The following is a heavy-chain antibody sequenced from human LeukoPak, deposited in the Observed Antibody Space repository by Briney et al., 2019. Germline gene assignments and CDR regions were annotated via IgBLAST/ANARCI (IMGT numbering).Heavy chain of an antibody. J-gene: IGHJ3*02. CDR1: GFTFSSYA. CDR3: AKDSDYYDSSGDVAFDI. V-gene: IGHV3-23*01. D-gene: IGHD3-22*01. Sequence: PGGSLRLSCAASGFTFSSYAMSWVRQAPGKGLEWVSAISGSGGSTYYADSVKGRFTISRDNSKNTLYLQMNSLRAEDTAVYYCAKDSDYYDSSGDVAFDIWGQGTMVTVSS. CDR2: ISGSGGST.